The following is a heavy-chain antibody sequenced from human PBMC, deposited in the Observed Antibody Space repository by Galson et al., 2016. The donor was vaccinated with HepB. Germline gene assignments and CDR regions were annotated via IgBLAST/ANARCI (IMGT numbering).Heavy chain of an antibody. Sequence: ETLSLTCSVSGFSIINGYFWAWIRQSPGKGLEWIATTHHTGNTYYNPSLSHRLTASVDTPRNQFSLNLGSLTAADTAVYYCARVRGSGWRGGCDSWGQGTLVAVSS. D-gene: IGHD6-25*01. J-gene: IGHJ4*02. CDR1: GFSIINGYF. V-gene: IGHV4-38-2*02. CDR2: THHTGNT. CDR3: ARVRGSGWRGGCDS.